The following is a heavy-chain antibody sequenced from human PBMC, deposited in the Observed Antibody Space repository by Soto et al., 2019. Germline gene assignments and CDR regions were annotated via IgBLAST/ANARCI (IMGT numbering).Heavy chain of an antibody. V-gene: IGHV4-39*01. CDR2: IYYSGST. D-gene: IGHD3-3*01. CDR3: ARHGKWEYYDFWSGYYTDFFDY. CDR1: GGSISSSSYY. Sequence: QLQLQESGPGLVKPSETLSLTCTVSGGSISSSSYYWGWIRQPPGKGLEWIGSIYYSGSTYYNPSLKSRVTISVDTSKNQFSLKLSSVTAADTAVYYCARHGKWEYYDFWSGYYTDFFDYWGQGTLVTVSS. J-gene: IGHJ4*02.